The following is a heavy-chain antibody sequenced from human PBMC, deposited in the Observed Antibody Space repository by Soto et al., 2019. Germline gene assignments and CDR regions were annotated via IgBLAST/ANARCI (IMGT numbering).Heavy chain of an antibody. CDR2: ISSSSSTI. V-gene: IGHV3-48*01. Sequence: PGGSLRLSCAASGFTFSSYSMNWVRQAPGKGQEWVSYISSSSSTIYYADSVKGRFTISRDNAKNSLYLQMNSLRAEDTAVYYCASSDSGYPHGYSYYGMDVWGQGTTVPVPS. J-gene: IGHJ6*02. CDR3: ASSDSGYPHGYSYYGMDV. D-gene: IGHD5-12*01. CDR1: GFTFSSYS.